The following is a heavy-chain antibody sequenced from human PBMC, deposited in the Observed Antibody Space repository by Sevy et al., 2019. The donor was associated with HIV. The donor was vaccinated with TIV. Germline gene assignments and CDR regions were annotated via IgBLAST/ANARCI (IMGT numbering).Heavy chain of an antibody. CDR2: LSSDGSTT. V-gene: IGHV3-74*01. J-gene: IGHJ3*02. CDR3: ASLREKKLVIIPSFAFDM. D-gene: IGHD3-3*01. CDR1: GFTFSSYW. Sequence: GGSLRLSCAASGFTFSSYWMNWVRQAPGKGLVWVSRLSSDGSTTIYADSVKGRFTISRDNAKNTLYLQMNSLRAEDTAVYYCASLREKKLVIIPSFAFDMWGQGTLVTVSS.